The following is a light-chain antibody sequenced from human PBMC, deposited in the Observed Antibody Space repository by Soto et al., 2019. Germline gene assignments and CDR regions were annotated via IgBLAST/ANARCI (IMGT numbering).Light chain of an antibody. CDR2: GAS. V-gene: IGKV3-20*01. J-gene: IGKJ1*01. CDR1: QSVSSSY. Sequence: EIVLTQSPGTLSLSPGERATLSCRASQSVSSSYLAWYQQKPGQAPRLLIYGASSRATGIPDRFSGSGSGTDFTLTISRLEPEDFAVYYCNQYLRSSTSTFGQGTKVDIK. CDR3: NQYLRSSTST.